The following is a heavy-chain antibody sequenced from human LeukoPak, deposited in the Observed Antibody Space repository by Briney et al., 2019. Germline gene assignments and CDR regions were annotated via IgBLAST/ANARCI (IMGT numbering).Heavy chain of an antibody. CDR3: ARGADFWSGPDAFDI. D-gene: IGHD3-3*01. CDR1: GYTLTELS. CDR2: FDPEDGET. V-gene: IGHV1-24*01. Sequence: RASVTVSFMFSGYTLTELSMHWVRQAPGKGLEWMGGFDPEDGETIYAQKFQGRVTMTEDTSTDTAYMEVSSLRSEDTAVYYCARGADFWSGPDAFDIWGQGTMVTVSS. J-gene: IGHJ3*02.